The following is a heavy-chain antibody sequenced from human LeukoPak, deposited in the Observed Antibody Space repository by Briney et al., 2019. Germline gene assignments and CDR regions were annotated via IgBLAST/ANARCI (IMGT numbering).Heavy chain of an antibody. CDR1: GFTFSSDA. J-gene: IGHJ4*02. CDR2: ISGSGGIT. V-gene: IGHV3-23*01. Sequence: GGSLRLSCAASGFTFSSDAMSWVRQAPGRGLGWVSAISGSGGITYYADSVKGRFTISRDNSKTTLYLQMNSLRAEDTAVYYCEIGRTAGRLYDSSGYYLGYFDYWGQGTLVTVSP. CDR3: EIGRTAGRLYDSSGYYLGYFDY. D-gene: IGHD3-22*01.